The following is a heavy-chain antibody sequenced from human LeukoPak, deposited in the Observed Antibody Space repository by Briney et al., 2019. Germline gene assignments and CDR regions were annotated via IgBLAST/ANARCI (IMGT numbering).Heavy chain of an antibody. CDR1: GFTFSSYW. J-gene: IGHJ6*03. CDR3: AREYDSWSGYLGYYYYYMDV. Sequence: PGGSLRLSCAASGFTFSSYWMSWVRQAPGKGLEWVANIKQDGSEKYYVDSVEGRFTISRDNAKNSLYLQMNSLRAEDTAVYYCAREYDSWSGYLGYYYYYMDVWGKGTTVTVSS. V-gene: IGHV3-7*01. CDR2: IKQDGSEK. D-gene: IGHD3-3*01.